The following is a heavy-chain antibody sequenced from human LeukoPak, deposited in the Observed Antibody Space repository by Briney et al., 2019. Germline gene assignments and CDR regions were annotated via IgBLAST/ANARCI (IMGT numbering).Heavy chain of an antibody. Sequence: GSLRLSCAASGFTFSSYAMRWVRQPPGKGLEWIGEVNLQGSTNYNPSLMRRVAISVDTSANHVSLQLTSVTAADTAVYYCAREGGPYRPLDYSGQGTLVTVSS. CDR2: VNLQGST. J-gene: IGHJ4*02. CDR1: GFTFSSYA. CDR3: AREGGPYRPLDY. V-gene: IGHV4-34*01.